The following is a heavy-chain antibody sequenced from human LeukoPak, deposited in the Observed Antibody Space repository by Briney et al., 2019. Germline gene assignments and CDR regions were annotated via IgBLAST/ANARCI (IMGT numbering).Heavy chain of an antibody. J-gene: IGHJ4*02. Sequence: GGSLRLSCAASGFTVSSSCMNCVRQAPGKGLEWVSLIYSGGGTYYADSVKGRFTISRDNSKNTLYLQMNSLRAEDTAVYYCARNYYDSSAYYYFDYWGQGTLVTVSS. CDR1: GFTVSSSC. V-gene: IGHV3-66*01. D-gene: IGHD3-22*01. CDR2: IYSGGGT. CDR3: ARNYYDSSAYYYFDY.